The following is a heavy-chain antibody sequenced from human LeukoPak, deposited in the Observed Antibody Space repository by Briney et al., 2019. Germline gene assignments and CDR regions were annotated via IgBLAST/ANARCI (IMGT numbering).Heavy chain of an antibody. D-gene: IGHD3-3*01. J-gene: IGHJ4*02. CDR1: GPTFSSNG. CDR3: AKGVFGVNRAFDY. CDR2: ISYDGSNK. Sequence: GGSLRLSCAVSGPTFSSNGMHWVRQAPGKGLEWVAVISYDGSNKYYADSVKGRFTISRDNSKNTLYLQMNSLRVDDTALYYCAKGVFGVNRAFDYWGQGTLVTVSS. V-gene: IGHV3-30*12.